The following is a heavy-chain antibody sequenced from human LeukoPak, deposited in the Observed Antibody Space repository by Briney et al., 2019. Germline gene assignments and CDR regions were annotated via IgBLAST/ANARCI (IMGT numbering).Heavy chain of an antibody. J-gene: IGHJ5*02. V-gene: IGHV1-2*02. CDR3: ARQGSSSWYQKGVNWFDP. Sequence: ASVKVSCKASRYTFTGYYMHWVRQAPGQGLEWMGWINPNSGGTNYAQKFQGRVTMTRDTSISTAYMELSRLRSDDTAVYYCARQGSSSWYQKGVNWFDPWGQGTLVTVSS. CDR2: INPNSGGT. D-gene: IGHD6-13*01. CDR1: RYTFTGYY.